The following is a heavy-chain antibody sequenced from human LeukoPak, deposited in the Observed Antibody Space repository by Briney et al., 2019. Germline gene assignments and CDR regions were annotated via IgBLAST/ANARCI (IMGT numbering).Heavy chain of an antibody. CDR3: ARQPSCYYFDY. CDR1: GGSISSSSYY. V-gene: IGHV4-39*01. CDR2: IYYSGST. D-gene: IGHD2-15*01. Sequence: KPSETLSLTCTVSGGSISSSSYYWGWIRQPPGKGLEWIGSIYYSGSTYYNPSLKSRVTISVDASRNQFSLKLSSVTAADTAVYYCARQPSCYYFDYWGQGTLATVSS. J-gene: IGHJ4*02.